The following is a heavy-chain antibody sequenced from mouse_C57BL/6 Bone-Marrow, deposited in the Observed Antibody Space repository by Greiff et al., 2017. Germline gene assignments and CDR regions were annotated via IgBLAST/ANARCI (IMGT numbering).Heavy chain of an antibody. CDR3: ARSDWDEDYYAMDY. J-gene: IGHJ4*01. CDR2: IYPGGGYT. D-gene: IGHD4-1*01. V-gene: IGHV1-63*01. Sequence: VKLVESGAELVRPGTSVKMSCKASGYTFTNYWIGWAKQRPGHGLEWIGDIYPGGGYTNYNEKFKGKATLTADKSSSTAYMQFSSLTSEDSAIYYCARSDWDEDYYAMDYWGQGTSVTVSS. CDR1: GYTFTNYW.